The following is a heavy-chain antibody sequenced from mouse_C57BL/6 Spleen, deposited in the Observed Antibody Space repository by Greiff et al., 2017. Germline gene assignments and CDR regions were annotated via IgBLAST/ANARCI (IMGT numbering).Heavy chain of an antibody. D-gene: IGHD2-3*01. V-gene: IGHV5-4*01. CDR1: GFTFSSYA. Sequence: DVKLVESGGGLVKPGGSLKLSCAASGFTFSSYAMSWVRQTPEKRLEWVATISDGGSYTYYPDNVKGRFTISRDKAKNNLYLQMSHLKSEDTAMYYCARDASMMVTLYAMDYWGQGTSVTVSS. CDR2: ISDGGSYT. J-gene: IGHJ4*01. CDR3: ARDASMMVTLYAMDY.